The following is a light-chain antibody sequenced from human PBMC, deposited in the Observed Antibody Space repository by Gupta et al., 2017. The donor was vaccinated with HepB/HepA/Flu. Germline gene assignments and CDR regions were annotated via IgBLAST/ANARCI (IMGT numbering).Light chain of an antibody. J-gene: IGKJ4*01. V-gene: IGKV3-15*01. Sequence: EIVMTQSPATLSVSPGERATLSCRTSQSIGTKLAWYQQRPGQVPRLLIYEASTRATDVPPRFAGSGSGTEFTLTSSYLRSEDFAIYSCQQYNQWVTFGEGTKVEI. CDR2: EAS. CDR1: QSIGTK. CDR3: QQYNQWVT.